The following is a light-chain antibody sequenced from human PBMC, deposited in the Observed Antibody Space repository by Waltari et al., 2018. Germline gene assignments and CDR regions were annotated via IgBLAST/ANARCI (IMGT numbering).Light chain of an antibody. CDR1: QSLIYY. V-gene: IGKV3-11*01. J-gene: IGKJ4*01. CDR2: DAS. CDR3: QQRYNWPLT. Sequence: EIVLTQSPATLSLSPGERATLSCRASQSLIYYLALYQQKPGQAPRLLIYDASSRATGIPARFSGSGSGTDFTLTISSLEPEDFAVYYCQQRYNWPLTFGGGTKVEIK.